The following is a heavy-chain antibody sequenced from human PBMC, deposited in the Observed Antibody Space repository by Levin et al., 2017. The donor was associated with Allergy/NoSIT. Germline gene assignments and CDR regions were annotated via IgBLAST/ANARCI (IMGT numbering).Heavy chain of an antibody. V-gene: IGHV3-43*01. CDR1: GFTFDDHT. J-gene: IGHJ5*02. CDR3: AKDKRGRTGWLAS. D-gene: IGHD6-19*01. Sequence: GESLKISCAASGFTFDDHTMHWVRQVPGKGLQWVSLVSWDDGSTYYADSVTGRFTISRDNSNNSLYLQMNSLRTEDTALYYCAKDKRGRTGWLASWGQGTLVTVSS. CDR2: VSWDDGST.